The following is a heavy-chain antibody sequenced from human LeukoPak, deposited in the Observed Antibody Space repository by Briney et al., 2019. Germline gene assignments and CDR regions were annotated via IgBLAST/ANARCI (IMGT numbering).Heavy chain of an antibody. CDR2: IYPGDSDT. V-gene: IGHV5-51*01. CDR3: ARSPSLRFFDCLLAYYFDY. Sequence: GESLKISCKGSGYSFTSYWIGWVRQMPGKGLEWMGIIYPGDSDTRYSPSFQGQVTISADKSISTAYLQWSSLKASDTAMYYCARSPSLRFFDCLLAYYFDYWGQGPLVTVSS. D-gene: IGHD3-9*01. CDR1: GYSFTSYW. J-gene: IGHJ4*02.